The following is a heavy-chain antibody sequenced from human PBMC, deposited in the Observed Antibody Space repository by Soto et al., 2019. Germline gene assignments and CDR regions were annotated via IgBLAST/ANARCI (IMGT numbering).Heavy chain of an antibody. CDR3: GRGVAFSD. V-gene: IGHV1-69*01. CDR2: IIPISRTP. J-gene: IGHJ4*02. Sequence: QVQLVQSEAEVKKPGSSVTVSCKSSGLTFRSDSISWVRQAPGQGLEWMGGIIPISRTPTYAQKFQGRVTISADGSTRTAYMEVTRLTFEDTAVYYCGRGVAFSDWGQGTLVTVSS. D-gene: IGHD5-12*01. CDR1: GLTFRSDS.